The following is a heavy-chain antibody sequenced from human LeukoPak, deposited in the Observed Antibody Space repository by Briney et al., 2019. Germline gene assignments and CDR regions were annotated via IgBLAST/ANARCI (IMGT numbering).Heavy chain of an antibody. J-gene: IGHJ3*02. CDR2: INHSGST. V-gene: IGHV4-34*01. Sequence: SETLSLTCAVYGGSFSGYYWSWIRQPPGKGLEWIGEINHSGSTNYNPSLKSRVTISVGASKNQFSLTLSSVTAADTAVYYCARGSRITIFGVVIRDAFDIWGQGTMVTVSS. CDR1: GGSFSGYY. CDR3: ARGSRITIFGVVIRDAFDI. D-gene: IGHD3-3*01.